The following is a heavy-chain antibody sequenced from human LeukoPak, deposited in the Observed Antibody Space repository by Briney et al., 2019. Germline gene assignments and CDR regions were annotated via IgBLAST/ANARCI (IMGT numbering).Heavy chain of an antibody. CDR3: ASTDSSGWYRDWFDP. V-gene: IGHV4-4*07. CDR2: IYTSGST. Sequence: SETLSLTCTVSGGSISSYYWSWIRQPAGKGLEWIGRIYTSGSTNYNPSLKGRVTMSVDTSKNQFSLKLSSVTAADTAVYYCASTDSSGWYRDWFDPWGQGTLVTVSS. CDR1: GGSISSYY. J-gene: IGHJ5*02. D-gene: IGHD6-13*01.